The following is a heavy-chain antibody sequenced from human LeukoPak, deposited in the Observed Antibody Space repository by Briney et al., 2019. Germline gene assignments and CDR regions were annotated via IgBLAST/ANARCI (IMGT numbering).Heavy chain of an antibody. CDR2: IYTSGST. J-gene: IGHJ4*02. CDR3: ARSPGRRGSYYRDY. Sequence: PSETLSLTCTVSGGSISSGSYYWSWIRQPAGKGLEWIGRIYTSGSTNYNPSLKSRVTISVDTSKNQFSLKLSSVTAADTAVYYCARSPGRRGSYYRDYWGKGTLVTVSS. CDR1: GGSISSGSYY. D-gene: IGHD1-26*01. V-gene: IGHV4-61*02.